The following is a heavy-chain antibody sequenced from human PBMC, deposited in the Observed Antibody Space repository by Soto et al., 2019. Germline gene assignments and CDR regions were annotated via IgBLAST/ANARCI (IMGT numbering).Heavy chain of an antibody. CDR2: VSYTGST. V-gene: IGHV4-31*03. D-gene: IGHD2-2*01. CDR3: ARSTGIDTSCCFDY. Sequence: QVQLQESGPGLVKPSQTLSLTCTVSGGSISTDNYYWNWIRQLPGKGLEWTGYVSYTGSTYYNPSLKSRLTISRDTSKNQFSLRLSSVTAADTAVYYCARSTGIDTSCCFDYWGQGTLVTVSS. J-gene: IGHJ4*02. CDR1: GGSISTDNYY.